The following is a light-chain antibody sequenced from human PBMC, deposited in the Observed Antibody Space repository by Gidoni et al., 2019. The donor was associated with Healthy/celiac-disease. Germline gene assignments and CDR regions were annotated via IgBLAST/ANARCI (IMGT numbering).Light chain of an antibody. Sequence: QSVLTQPPSASGTPGQRVTISCSGSSSNIGSNTVNWYQQRPGTAPKLLIYSNNQRPSGVPDRFSGSKSGTSASLAISGLQSEDEADYYCAAWDDSLNGWVFGGGTKLTVX. CDR1: SSNIGSNT. CDR3: AAWDDSLNGWV. V-gene: IGLV1-44*01. J-gene: IGLJ3*02. CDR2: SNN.